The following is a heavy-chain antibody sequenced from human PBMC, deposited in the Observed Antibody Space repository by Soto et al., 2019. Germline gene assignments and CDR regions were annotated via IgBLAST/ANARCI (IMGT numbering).Heavy chain of an antibody. V-gene: IGHV4-39*01. CDR2: TYYSGST. Sequence: QLQLQESGPGLVKPSETLSLTCTVSGGSISSSSYYWGWIRQPPGKGLEWIGSTYYSGSTYYNPSLKSRVTISVDTSKNQFSLKLSSVTAADTAVYYCAKAEYSGYDYDFDYWGQGTLVTVSS. J-gene: IGHJ4*02. CDR1: GGSISSSSYY. CDR3: AKAEYSGYDYDFDY. D-gene: IGHD5-12*01.